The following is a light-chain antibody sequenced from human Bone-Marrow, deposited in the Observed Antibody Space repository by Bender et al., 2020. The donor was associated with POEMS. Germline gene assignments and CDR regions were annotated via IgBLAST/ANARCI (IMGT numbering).Light chain of an antibody. CDR3: AAWDDSLSGVI. Sequence: QSVLPQPPSASGTPGQRVTISCSGSSSNIGVNYVSWFQQLPGTAPKLLIYRNNQRHSGVPDRFSGSRSGTSASLAISGLRSEDEANYYCAAWDDSLSGVIFGGGTKLTVL. CDR1: SSNIGVNY. J-gene: IGLJ2*01. CDR2: RNN. V-gene: IGLV1-47*01.